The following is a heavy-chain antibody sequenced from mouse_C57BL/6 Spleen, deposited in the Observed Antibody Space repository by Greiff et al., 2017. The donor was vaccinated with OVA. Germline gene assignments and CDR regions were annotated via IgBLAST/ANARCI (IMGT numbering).Heavy chain of an antibody. D-gene: IGHD2-1*01. CDR2: LSSGSSTI. CDR1: GFTFSDYG. CDR3: ARFFYGNYTGYYFDY. J-gene: IGHJ2*01. Sequence: DVKLVESGGGLVKPGGSLKLSCAASGFTFSDYGMHWVRQAPEKGLEWVAYLSSGSSTIYYADTVKGRFTISRANAKNTLFLQMTSLRSEDTAMYFCARFFYGNYTGYYFDYWGQGTTLTVSS. V-gene: IGHV5-17*01.